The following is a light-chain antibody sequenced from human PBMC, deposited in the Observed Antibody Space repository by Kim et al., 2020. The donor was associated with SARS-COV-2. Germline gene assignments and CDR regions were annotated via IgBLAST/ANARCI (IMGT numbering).Light chain of an antibody. Sequence: GKSVTISCTGTSSDVGGYNYVSWYQQHPGKAPKLMIYDVSNRPSGVSNRFSGSKSGNTASLTISGLQAEDEADYYCSSYRSSSPYVFGTGTKVTVL. CDR3: SSYRSSSPYV. J-gene: IGLJ1*01. CDR2: DVS. V-gene: IGLV2-14*03. CDR1: SSDVGGYNY.